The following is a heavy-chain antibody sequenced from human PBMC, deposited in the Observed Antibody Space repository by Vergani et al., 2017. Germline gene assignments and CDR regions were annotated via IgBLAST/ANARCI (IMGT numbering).Heavy chain of an antibody. CDR2: IRYDGSDK. V-gene: IGHV3-30*02. CDR3: ARSRYDSSGFSTIFRY. Sequence: QVPLVESGGGVVQPGGSLRLSCAASGFTFNIYGMHWVRQAPGKGLEWVAFIRYDGSDKYYADSVKGRFTVSRDNSRNTLFLQMNSLRVEDTAVYYCARSRYDSSGFSTIFRYWGQGTRVTVSS. J-gene: IGHJ4*02. CDR1: GFTFNIYG. D-gene: IGHD3-22*01.